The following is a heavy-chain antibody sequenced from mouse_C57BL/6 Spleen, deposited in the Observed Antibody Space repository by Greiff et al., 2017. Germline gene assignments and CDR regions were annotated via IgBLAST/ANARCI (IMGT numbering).Heavy chain of an antibody. V-gene: IGHV1-64*01. J-gene: IGHJ3*01. D-gene: IGHD3-2*02. CDR2: IHPNSGST. CDR1: GYTFTSYW. CDR3: ARGGGSQAFAY. Sequence: QVQLKQPGAELVKPGASVKLSCKASGYTFTSYWMHWVKQRPGQGLEWIGMIHPNSGSTNYNEKFKSKATLTVDKSSSTAYMQLSSLTSEDSAVYYCARGGGSQAFAYWGQGTLVTVSA.